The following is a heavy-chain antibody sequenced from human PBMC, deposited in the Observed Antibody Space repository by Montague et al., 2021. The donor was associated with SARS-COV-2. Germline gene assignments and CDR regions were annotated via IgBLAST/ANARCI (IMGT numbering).Heavy chain of an antibody. CDR2: IYNTATST. CDR1: GFTFSRSA. V-gene: IGHV3-23*03. CDR3: AKVGDYFGDPKHYFDL. J-gene: IGHJ4*02. D-gene: IGHD3-10*01. Sequence: PLRLSCAASGFTFSRSAMTWVRQAPGKGLEWISVIYNTATSTYYADSVKGRFTISRDDSKNTLSLHMNSLRVDDTAVYYCAKVGDYFGDPKHYFDLWGPGTLVTVSS.